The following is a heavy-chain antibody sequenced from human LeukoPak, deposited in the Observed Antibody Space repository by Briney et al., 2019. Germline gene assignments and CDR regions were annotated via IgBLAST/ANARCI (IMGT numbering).Heavy chain of an antibody. V-gene: IGHV4-59*11. Sequence: SETLSLTCTVSGGSISSHYWSWIRQPPGKGLEWIGYIFYSGSTNYNPSLKSRVTISIDTSKNQFFLKLNSVTAADTAVYYCARGGEGYSYGYTWFDPWAREPWSPSPQ. D-gene: IGHD5-18*01. CDR3: ARGGEGYSYGYTWFDP. CDR2: IFYSGST. J-gene: IGHJ5*02. CDR1: GGSISSHY.